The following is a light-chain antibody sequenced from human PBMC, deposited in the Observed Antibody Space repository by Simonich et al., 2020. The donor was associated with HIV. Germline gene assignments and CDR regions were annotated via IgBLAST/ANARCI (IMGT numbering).Light chain of an antibody. J-gene: IGKJ2*01. CDR1: QSVSSN. CDR2: GAS. CDR3: QQYNNWPLF. Sequence: EIVMTQSPATLSVSPGERATLSCRASQSVSSNLAWYQQKPGQAPRLLIYGASTRATGIPARFSGSGSVTEFTLTISSLQSEDFAVYYCQQYNNWPLFFGQGTKLEIK. V-gene: IGKV3-15*01.